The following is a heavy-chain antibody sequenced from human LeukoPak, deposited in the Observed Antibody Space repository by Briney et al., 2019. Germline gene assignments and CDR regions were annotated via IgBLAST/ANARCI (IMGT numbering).Heavy chain of an antibody. Sequence: SETLSLTCAVYGGSFSGYYWSWIRQPPGKGLEWIGEINHSGSTNYNPSLKSRVTISVDTSKNQFSLKLSSVTAADTAVYYCARGPNSYYGSGSYSPDAFDIWGQGTMVTVFS. V-gene: IGHV4-34*01. J-gene: IGHJ3*02. CDR1: GGSFSGYY. CDR3: ARGPNSYYGSGSYSPDAFDI. D-gene: IGHD3-10*01. CDR2: INHSGST.